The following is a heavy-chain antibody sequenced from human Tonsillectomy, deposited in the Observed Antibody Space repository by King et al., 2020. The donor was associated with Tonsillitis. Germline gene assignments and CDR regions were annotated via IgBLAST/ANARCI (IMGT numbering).Heavy chain of an antibody. V-gene: IGHV5-51*01. CDR1: GYSFTSYW. D-gene: IGHD1-14*01. CDR2: IYPGDSDT. Sequence: VQLVQSGAEVKKPGESLKISCTGSGYSFTSYWIGWVRQLPGKGLEFMGIIYPGDSDTRYSPSFQGQVTMSADKSTSTAHLQWSSLKASDTAIYYCARSRGMNAVDIWGQGPKVIVSS. CDR3: ARSRGMNAVDI. J-gene: IGHJ3*02.